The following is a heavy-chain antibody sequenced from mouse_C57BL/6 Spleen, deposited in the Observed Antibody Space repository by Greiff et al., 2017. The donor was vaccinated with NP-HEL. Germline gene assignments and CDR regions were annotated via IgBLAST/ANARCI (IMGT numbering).Heavy chain of an antibody. J-gene: IGHJ4*01. CDR2: IYPGSGST. Sequence: QVHVKQPGAELVKPGASVKMSCKASGYTFTSYWITWVKQRPGQGLEWIGDIYPGSGSTNYNEKFKSKATLTVDTSSSTAYMQLSSLTSEDSAVYYCARCYGSSFYYYAMDYWGQGTSVTVSS. CDR3: ARCYGSSFYYYAMDY. D-gene: IGHD1-1*01. V-gene: IGHV1-55*01. CDR1: GYTFTSYW.